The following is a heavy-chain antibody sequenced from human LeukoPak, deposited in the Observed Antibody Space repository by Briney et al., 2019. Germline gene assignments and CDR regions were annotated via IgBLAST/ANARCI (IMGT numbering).Heavy chain of an antibody. CDR3: ARKLWHRNDC. CDR1: GFTFSSNS. Sequence: GGSLRLSCAASGFTFSSNSMNWVRQAPGKGLEWVSYISSGGSTIYYADSVKGRFTVSRDNFKNTLYLQMNSLRAEDTALYYCARKLWHRNDCWGQGTLVTVSS. CDR2: ISSGGSTI. D-gene: IGHD3-16*01. V-gene: IGHV3-48*01. J-gene: IGHJ4*02.